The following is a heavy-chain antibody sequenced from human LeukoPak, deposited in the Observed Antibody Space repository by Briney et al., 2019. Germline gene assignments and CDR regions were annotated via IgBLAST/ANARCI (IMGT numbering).Heavy chain of an antibody. CDR2: ILPGDSDT. D-gene: IGHD3-10*01. CDR1: GYSFTNNW. V-gene: IGHV5-51*01. Sequence: GESLKISCKGSGYSFTNNWIGWVRQMPGKGLEWMGIILPGDSDTRYSPSFQGQVTISADKSISTAYVQWSSLKASDTAMYYCAPYAGTSSKYSQHGGQGTLVTVSS. CDR3: APYAGTSSKYSQH. J-gene: IGHJ1*01.